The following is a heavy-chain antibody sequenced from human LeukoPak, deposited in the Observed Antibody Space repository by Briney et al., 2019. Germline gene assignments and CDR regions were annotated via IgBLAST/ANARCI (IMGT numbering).Heavy chain of an antibody. J-gene: IGHJ4*02. CDR1: GFTFRNYW. Sequence: GGSLRLSCAVSGFTFRNYWLSWIRQAPGKGLEWVANINQPGSETSYVDSVKGRFTISRDNSKNTLYLQMNSLRAEDTAVYYCAKSRRIYCGGDCYFDYWGQGTLVTVSS. V-gene: IGHV3-7*01. D-gene: IGHD2-21*02. CDR2: INQPGSET. CDR3: AKSRRIYCGGDCYFDY.